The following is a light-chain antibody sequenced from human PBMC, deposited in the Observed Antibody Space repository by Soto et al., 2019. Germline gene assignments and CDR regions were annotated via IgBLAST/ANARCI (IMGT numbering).Light chain of an antibody. CDR3: LNYNRAPWT. CDR2: GAC. Sequence: DIQMTQSPSSLSASVGDRVTITCRASQDISNYLAWYQQKPGQVPKLLIYGACTLQSGVPSRFSGSGSGTDFTLTLSSLHTEDVATYYYLNYNRAPWTFGQGTKVES. J-gene: IGKJ1*01. CDR1: QDISNY. V-gene: IGKV1-27*01.